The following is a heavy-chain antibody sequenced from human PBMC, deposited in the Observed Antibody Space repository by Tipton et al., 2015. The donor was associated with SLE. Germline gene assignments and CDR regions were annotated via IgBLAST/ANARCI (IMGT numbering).Heavy chain of an antibody. CDR3: ARSSGGVVVVGDS. Sequence: TLSLTCTVSGGSMSTYYWNWIRQAPGKGLEWIGYVSYIETTNYNPSFKSRLTISIDTSKNQFFLKLSSVTTADTALYYCARSSGGVVVVGDSWGQGTLVTVSS. V-gene: IGHV4-59*01. J-gene: IGHJ4*02. D-gene: IGHD2-15*01. CDR2: VSYIETT. CDR1: GGSMSTYY.